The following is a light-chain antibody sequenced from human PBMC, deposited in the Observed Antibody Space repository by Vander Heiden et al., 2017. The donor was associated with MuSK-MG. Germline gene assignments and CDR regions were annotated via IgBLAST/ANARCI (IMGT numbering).Light chain of an antibody. CDR3: GSYTISSTSVI. CDR2: DVS. V-gene: IGLV2-14*01. J-gene: IGLJ2*01. CDR1: SSDVGGYNY. Sequence: QSALTQPASVSGSPGQSITIPCTGTSSDVGGYNYVSWYQQHPGKAPKLIIYDVSSRPSGVSNHFSGSKSGNTASLTISGLQAEDEADYYCGSYTISSTSVIFGGGTKLTVL.